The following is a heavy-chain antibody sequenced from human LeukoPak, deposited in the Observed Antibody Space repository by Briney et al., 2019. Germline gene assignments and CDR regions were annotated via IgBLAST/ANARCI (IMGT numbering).Heavy chain of an antibody. Sequence: GGSLRLSCAASGFTVSSNYMSWVRQAPGKGLEWVSVIYSGGSTYYADSVKGRFTISRDNSKNTLYLQMSSLRTEDTAVYYCATVDDLDAFGIWGQGTMITVSS. D-gene: IGHD2-2*03. CDR3: ATVDDLDAFGI. CDR1: GFTVSSNY. CDR2: IYSGGST. J-gene: IGHJ3*02. V-gene: IGHV3-53*05.